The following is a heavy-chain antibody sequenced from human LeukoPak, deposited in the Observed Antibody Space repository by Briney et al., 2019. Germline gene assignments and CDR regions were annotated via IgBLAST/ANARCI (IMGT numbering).Heavy chain of an antibody. D-gene: IGHD2-2*01. Sequence: SETLSLTCTVSGGSVSSGSYYWSWIRQPPGKGLEWIGYIYYSGSTNYNPSLKSRVTISVDTSKNQFSLKLSSVTAADTAVYYCARLYCSRTSCYYTNWGQGTLVTVSS. J-gene: IGHJ4*02. CDR2: IYYSGST. V-gene: IGHV4-61*01. CDR3: ARLYCSRTSCYYTN. CDR1: GGSVSSGSYY.